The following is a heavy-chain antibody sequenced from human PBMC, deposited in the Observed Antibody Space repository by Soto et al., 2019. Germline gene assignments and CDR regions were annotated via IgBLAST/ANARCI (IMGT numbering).Heavy chain of an antibody. CDR2: IYYSGGT. CDR3: ARQVGNYFDY. CDR1: GGSISSYH. Sequence: QVQLQESGPGLVKPSETLSLTCTVSGGSISSYHWSWIRQPPGKGLEWIGYIYYSGGTNYTPSLKSRVTISVDTSKNQFSLRLSAVTAAATAVYYCARQVGNYFDYWGQGTLVTVSS. D-gene: IGHD1-26*01. V-gene: IGHV4-59*08. J-gene: IGHJ4*02.